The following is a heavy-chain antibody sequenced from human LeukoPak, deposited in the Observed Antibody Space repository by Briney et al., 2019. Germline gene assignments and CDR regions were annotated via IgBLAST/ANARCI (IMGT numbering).Heavy chain of an antibody. Sequence: ASVKVSCKAFGYTFTGYYMHWVRQAPGQGLEWMGWINHNSGGTNYAQKFQGRVTMTRDTSISTAYMEVISLTSDDTAVYYCARSNDYDSSGYYYPYWGQGTLVTVSS. CDR2: INHNSGGT. CDR1: GYTFTGYY. D-gene: IGHD3-22*01. J-gene: IGHJ4*02. CDR3: ARSNDYDSSGYYYPY. V-gene: IGHV1-2*02.